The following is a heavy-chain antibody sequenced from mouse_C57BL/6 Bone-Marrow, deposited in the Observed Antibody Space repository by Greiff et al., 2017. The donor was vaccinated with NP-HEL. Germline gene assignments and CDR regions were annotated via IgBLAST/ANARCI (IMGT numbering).Heavy chain of an antibody. J-gene: IGHJ3*01. V-gene: IGHV1-9*01. D-gene: IGHD1-1*01. CDR3: ARDGITTVVAPAY. CDR1: GYTFTGYW. Sequence: LVESGAELMKPGASVKLSCKATGYTFTGYWIEWVKQRPGHGLEWIGEILPGIGSTNYNEKFKGKATFTADTSSNTAYMQLSSLTTEDSAIYYCARDGITTVVAPAYWGQGTLVTVSA. CDR2: ILPGIGST.